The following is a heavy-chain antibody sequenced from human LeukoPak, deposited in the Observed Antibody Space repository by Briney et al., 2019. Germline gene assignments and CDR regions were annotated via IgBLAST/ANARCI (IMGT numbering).Heavy chain of an antibody. CDR1: GGSFSGYS. Sequence: SETLSLTCAVYGGSFSGYSWTWIRQPPGKGLEWIGEINHSGGTNYNPSLKSRVTISVDTSKNQFSLKLSSVTAADTAVYYCARGHPLLDYWGQGTLVTVSS. CDR3: ARGHPLLDY. J-gene: IGHJ4*02. D-gene: IGHD2-21*02. CDR2: INHSGGT. V-gene: IGHV4-34*01.